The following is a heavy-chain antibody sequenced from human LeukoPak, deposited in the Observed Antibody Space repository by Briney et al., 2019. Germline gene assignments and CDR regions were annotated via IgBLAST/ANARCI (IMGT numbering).Heavy chain of an antibody. V-gene: IGHV4-34*01. CDR1: GGSFNGYF. D-gene: IGHD3-16*02. CDR3: ARGPAPITFAVFIVRGDAFDI. CDR2: INHSGST. J-gene: IGHJ3*02. Sequence: PSETLSLTCAVYGGSFNGYFLSWIRQPPGKGLEWIGEINHSGSTNYNPSLKSRVTISVDTSKNQFSLKLSSVTAADTAVYYCARGPAPITFAVFIVRGDAFDIWGQGTMVTVSS.